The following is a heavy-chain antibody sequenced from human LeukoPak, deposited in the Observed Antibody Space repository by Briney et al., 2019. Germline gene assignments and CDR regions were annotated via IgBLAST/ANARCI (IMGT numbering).Heavy chain of an antibody. Sequence: ASVKVSCKASGGTFSSYAISWVRQAPGQGLEWMGGIIPIFGTANYAQKFQGRVTITADESTSTAYMELSSLRSEDTAVYYCARSGYDYVQGNWFDPWGQGTLVTVSS. CDR2: IIPIFGTA. D-gene: IGHD3-16*01. CDR1: GGTFSSYA. CDR3: ARSGYDYVQGNWFDP. V-gene: IGHV1-69*13. J-gene: IGHJ5*02.